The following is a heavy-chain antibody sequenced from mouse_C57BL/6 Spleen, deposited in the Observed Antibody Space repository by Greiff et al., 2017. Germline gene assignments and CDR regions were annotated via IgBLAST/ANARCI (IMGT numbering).Heavy chain of an antibody. CDR2: IDPETGGT. D-gene: IGHD1-1*01. CDR3: TRGTGYGSSYDCAVDY. CDR1: GYKFTDSE. J-gene: IGHJ4*01. Sequence: LQQSGAELVRPGASVTLSCKASGYKFTDSEMHWVKQTPVHGLVWIGAIDPETGGTAYNQKFKGKAILTADTSSSTAYMELRSLTSEDSAVYYCTRGTGYGSSYDCAVDYWGQGTSVTVSS. V-gene: IGHV1-15*01.